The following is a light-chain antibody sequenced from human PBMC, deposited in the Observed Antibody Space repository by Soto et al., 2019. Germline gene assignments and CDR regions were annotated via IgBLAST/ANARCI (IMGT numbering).Light chain of an antibody. J-gene: IGKJ1*01. CDR1: QSISSY. CDR3: QQSYSTPRT. V-gene: IGKV1-39*01. Sequence: DIRRTLSPSSLSASVSDRVTITCRASQSISSYLNLYQQKPGKAPKLLIYAASSLQSGVPSRFSGSGSGTDFTLTISSLQPEDFATYYCQQSYSTPRTFGQGSKVDIK. CDR2: AAS.